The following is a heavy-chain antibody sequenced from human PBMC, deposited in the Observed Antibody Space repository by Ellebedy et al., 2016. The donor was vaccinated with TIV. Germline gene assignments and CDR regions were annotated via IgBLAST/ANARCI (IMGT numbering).Heavy chain of an antibody. CDR1: GFTFSDHY. V-gene: IGHV3-33*06. CDR3: AKDTFYDGSGYYGY. Sequence: GGSLRLSCAASGFTFSDHYMDWVRQAPGKGLEWVAVIWYDGSNKYHADSVKGRFTISRDNSKNTLYLEMNSLRAEDTAVYYCAKDTFYDGSGYYGYWGQGTLVTVSS. J-gene: IGHJ4*02. D-gene: IGHD3-22*01. CDR2: IWYDGSNK.